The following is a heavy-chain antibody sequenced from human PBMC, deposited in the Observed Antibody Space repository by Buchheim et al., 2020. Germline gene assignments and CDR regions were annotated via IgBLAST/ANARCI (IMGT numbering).Heavy chain of an antibody. V-gene: IGHV3-33*01. D-gene: IGHD4-17*01. CDR3: ARCVVGDYGYYYYMDV. J-gene: IGHJ6*03. CDR1: GFTFSSYG. CDR2: IWYDGSNK. Sequence: QVQLVESGGGVVQPGRSLRLSCAASGFTFSSYGMHWVRQAPGKGLEWVAVIWYDGSNKYYADSVKGRFTISRDNSKNTLYLQMNSLRAEDTAVYYCARCVVGDYGYYYYMDVWGKGTT.